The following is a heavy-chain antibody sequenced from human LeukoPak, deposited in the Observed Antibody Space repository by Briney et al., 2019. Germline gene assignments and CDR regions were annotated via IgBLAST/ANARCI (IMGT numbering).Heavy chain of an antibody. CDR1: GFTFSSYW. J-gene: IGHJ4*02. CDR3: AKDAAMVFGYFDY. Sequence: LPGGSLRLSCAASGFTFSSYWMHWVRQAPGKGLEWVAAISYDGSNKYYADSVKGRFTISRDNSKNTLNLQMNSLRAEDTAVYYCAKDAAMVFGYFDYWGQGTLVTVSS. V-gene: IGHV3-30*18. CDR2: ISYDGSNK. D-gene: IGHD5-18*01.